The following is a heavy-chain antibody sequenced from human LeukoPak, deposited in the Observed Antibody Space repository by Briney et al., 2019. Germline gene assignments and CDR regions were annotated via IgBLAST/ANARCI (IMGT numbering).Heavy chain of an antibody. D-gene: IGHD6-6*01. CDR1: GYTFTSNY. J-gene: IGHJ4*02. Sequence: ASVKVSCKASGYTFTSNYMHWVRQAPGQGLEWMGIINPSGGSTSYAQKFQGRVTMTRDTSTSTVYVELSSLRSEDTAVYYCARVPASTEYSSSYWGQGTLVTVSS. CDR3: ARVPASTEYSSSY. V-gene: IGHV1-46*01. CDR2: INPSGGST.